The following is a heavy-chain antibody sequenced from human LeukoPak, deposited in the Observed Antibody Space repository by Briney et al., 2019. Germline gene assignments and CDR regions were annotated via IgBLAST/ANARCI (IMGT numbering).Heavy chain of an antibody. CDR1: GFTFSNYA. V-gene: IGHV3-30*04. CDR2: ISYDGSDK. D-gene: IGHD1-20*01. J-gene: IGHJ4*02. CDR3: AREGYNWNDFDY. Sequence: PAGSLSLSCAASGFTFSNYAMHWDRQAPGKGLEWVAVISYDGSDKYYADSVKGRFTISRDNSKNTLYLQMNSLRAEDTAVYYCAREGYNWNDFDYWGQGTLVTASS.